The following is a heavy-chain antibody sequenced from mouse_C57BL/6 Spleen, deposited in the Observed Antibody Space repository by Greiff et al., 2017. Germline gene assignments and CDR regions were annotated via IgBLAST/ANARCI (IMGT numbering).Heavy chain of an antibody. CDR3: TRGGGGNFAY. Sequence: VQLQQSGAELVRPGASVTLSCKASGYTFTDYEMHWVKQTPVHGLEWIGAIDPETGGTAYNQKFKGKAILTADKSSSTVYMELRGLTSEDSAVYYCTRGGGGNFAYWGQGTMVTVSA. J-gene: IGHJ3*01. CDR2: IDPETGGT. D-gene: IGHD2-1*01. V-gene: IGHV1-15*01. CDR1: GYTFTDYE.